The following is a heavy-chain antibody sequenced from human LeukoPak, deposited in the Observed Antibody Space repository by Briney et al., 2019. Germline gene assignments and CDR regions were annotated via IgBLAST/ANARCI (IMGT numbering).Heavy chain of an antibody. CDR2: LSSSGSAF. J-gene: IGHJ5*02. D-gene: IGHD1-26*01. CDR1: GFTFRSYE. V-gene: IGHV3-48*03. Sequence: PGGSLRLSCEDSGFTFRSYEMNWVRQAPGKGLEWIAYLSSSGSAFSYADSVKGRFTISRDNAKNSLYLQMKSLRVEDTAVYYCARDAGGRTQREGWFDPWGQGTLVTVSS. CDR3: ARDAGGRTQREGWFDP.